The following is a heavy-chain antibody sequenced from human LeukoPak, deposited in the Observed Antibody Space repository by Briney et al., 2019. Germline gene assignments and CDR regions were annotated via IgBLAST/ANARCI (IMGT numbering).Heavy chain of an antibody. CDR1: GGPIGGHTFY. D-gene: IGHD6-19*01. CDR2: IHYNGNT. CDR3: ARLTALAGHRGAFDI. Sequence: SETLSLTCNVSGGPIGGHTFYWDWIRQPPGKGLEWIATIHYNGNTFYNPSLRSRVAISIDMSKSQFSLHLSSVTAADTAVYYCARLTALAGHRGAFDIWGPGTLVTVSS. J-gene: IGHJ3*02. V-gene: IGHV4-39*01.